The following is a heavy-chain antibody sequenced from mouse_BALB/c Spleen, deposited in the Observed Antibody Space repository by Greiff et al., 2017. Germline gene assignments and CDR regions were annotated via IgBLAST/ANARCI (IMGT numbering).Heavy chain of an antibody. CDR2: ISSGGSYT. V-gene: IGHV5-9-4*01. Sequence: EVKVVESGGGLLKLGGSLKLSCAASGFTFSGYALSWVRRSPERGREWFAEISSGGSYTYYPDTVTGRFTISRDNAKNTLYLEMSSLRSEDTAMYYCARDDYYGSSSAWFAYWGQGTLVTVSA. CDR3: ARDDYYGSSSAWFAY. J-gene: IGHJ3*01. CDR1: GFTFSGYA. D-gene: IGHD1-1*01.